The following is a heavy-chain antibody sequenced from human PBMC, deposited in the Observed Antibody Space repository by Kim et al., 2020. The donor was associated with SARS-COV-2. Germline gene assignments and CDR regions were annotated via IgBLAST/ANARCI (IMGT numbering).Heavy chain of an antibody. V-gene: IGHV4-30-2*05. D-gene: IGHD3-16*01. CDR3: ARVLPPEGGAFDY. Sequence: YYTPSLQSRITISHDASNHHFSQNLTSVTAADTAVYYCARVLPPEGGAFDYWGQGSLVTVSS. J-gene: IGHJ4*02.